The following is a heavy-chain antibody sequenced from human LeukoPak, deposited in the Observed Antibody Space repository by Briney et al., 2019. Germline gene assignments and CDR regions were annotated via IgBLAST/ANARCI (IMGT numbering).Heavy chain of an antibody. CDR2: ISGSGGTT. CDR1: GFTFSRYG. Sequence: PGGSLRLSCAASGFTFSRYGMSWVRQAPGKGLEWVSAISGSGGTTYYADSVKGRFTISRDNSKNTLYLQMDSLRADDTAVYYCAKDRATMIVMIRKAPRGELDYWGQGSLVTVSS. V-gene: IGHV3-23*01. CDR3: AKDRATMIVMIRKAPRGELDY. D-gene: IGHD3-22*01. J-gene: IGHJ4*02.